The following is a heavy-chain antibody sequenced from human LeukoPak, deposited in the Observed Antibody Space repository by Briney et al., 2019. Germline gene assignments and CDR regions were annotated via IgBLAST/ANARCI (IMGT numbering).Heavy chain of an antibody. D-gene: IGHD3-3*01. V-gene: IGHV4-38-2*01. CDR2: IYGRAST. CDR3: ARYDSRGSASTKFDY. Sequence: PSETLSLTCAVSGYSLGKNYYWGWIRQSPGKGLAWIGRIYGRASTSYNPSLMNRVTMSVDTSKNHFSLQLTSVTAAETAVYYCARYDSRGSASTKFDYWGPGIQVTVSS. CDR1: GYSLGKNYY. J-gene: IGHJ4*02.